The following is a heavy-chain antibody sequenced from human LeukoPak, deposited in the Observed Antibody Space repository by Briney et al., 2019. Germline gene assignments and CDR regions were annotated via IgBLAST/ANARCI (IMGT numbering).Heavy chain of an antibody. J-gene: IGHJ4*02. D-gene: IGHD2-2*01. CDR2: IRSKAYGGTT. Sequence: GGSLRLSCTASGFTFGDYAMSWFRQAPGKGLEWVGFIRSKAYGGTTENAASVKGRFTISRDDSKSIAYLQINSLKTEDTAVYYCARGGVYCSSVSCSVDYWGQGILVTVSS. CDR3: ARGGVYCSSVSCSVDY. V-gene: IGHV3-49*03. CDR1: GFTFGDYA.